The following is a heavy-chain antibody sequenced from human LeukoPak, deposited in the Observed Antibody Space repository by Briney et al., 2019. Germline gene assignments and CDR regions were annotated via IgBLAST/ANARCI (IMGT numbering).Heavy chain of an antibody. CDR1: NASIISSSYY. V-gene: IGHV4-39*01. J-gene: IGHJ4*02. Sequence: SETLSLTCSVSNASIISSSYYWGWIRQPPGKGLEWIGSIYYRGRTYYNPSLKIRVTISADTSKNQFSLNLNSVTPEDTAVYYCARAGYSSSWYEIDYWGQGTLVTVSS. CDR2: IYYRGRT. D-gene: IGHD6-13*01. CDR3: ARAGYSSSWYEIDY.